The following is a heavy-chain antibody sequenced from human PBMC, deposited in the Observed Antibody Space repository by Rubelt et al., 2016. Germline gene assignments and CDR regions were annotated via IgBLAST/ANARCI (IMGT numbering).Heavy chain of an antibody. D-gene: IGHD1-1*01. Sequence: QVQLVESGGGVVQPGRSLRLSCAASGFTFSSYGMHWVRQAPGKGLEWVAVIWYDGSNKYYADSVKGRFTISGDNSRNTLYLQMNSLRAEERAVFYCTGGNSFEFWGRGTLVTVSS. V-gene: IGHV3-33*01. CDR1: GFTFSSYG. J-gene: IGHJ4*02. CDR2: IWYDGSNK. CDR3: TGGNSFEF.